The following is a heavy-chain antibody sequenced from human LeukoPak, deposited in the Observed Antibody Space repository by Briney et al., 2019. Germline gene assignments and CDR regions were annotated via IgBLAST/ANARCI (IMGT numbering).Heavy chain of an antibody. D-gene: IGHD2-2*01. CDR1: GFTFSSYN. V-gene: IGHV3-21*04. J-gene: IGHJ4*02. CDR2: ISSSSSYI. Sequence: GGSLRLSCAASGFTFSSYNMNWVRQAPGKGLEWVSSISSSSSYIYYADSLKGRFTISRDNAKNSLYLQMNSLRAEDTAVYYCAIFSLGEYQLLNDYWGQGTLVTVSS. CDR3: AIFSLGEYQLLNDY.